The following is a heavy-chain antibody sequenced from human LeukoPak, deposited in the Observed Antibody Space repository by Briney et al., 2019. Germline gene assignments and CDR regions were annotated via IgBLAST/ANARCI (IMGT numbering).Heavy chain of an antibody. J-gene: IGHJ4*02. D-gene: IGHD3-3*01. Sequence: GGSLRLSCAASGFTLSKCAMSWVRQAPGKCLEWVSGIDGSGGRPPSADSVKGRFTISRDISKNTLYLQMDSLRAEDTAAYYCARGKDHDFWNPFDHWGRGTLVTVSS. CDR3: ARGKDHDFWNPFDH. CDR1: GFTLSKCA. V-gene: IGHV3-23*01. CDR2: IDGSGGRP.